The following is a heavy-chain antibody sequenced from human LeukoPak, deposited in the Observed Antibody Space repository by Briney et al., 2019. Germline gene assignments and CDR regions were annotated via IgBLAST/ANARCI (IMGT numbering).Heavy chain of an antibody. CDR2: ISAYNGNT. Sequence: GASVKVSCKASGYTFTSYGISWVRQAPGQGLEWMGWISAYNGNTNYAQKLQGRVTMTTDTSTSTASMDLSRLRSDDTAVYYCARAPKNDAYDIWGRGTMVTVSS. CDR1: GYTFTSYG. J-gene: IGHJ3*02. V-gene: IGHV1-18*01. CDR3: ARAPKNDAYDI.